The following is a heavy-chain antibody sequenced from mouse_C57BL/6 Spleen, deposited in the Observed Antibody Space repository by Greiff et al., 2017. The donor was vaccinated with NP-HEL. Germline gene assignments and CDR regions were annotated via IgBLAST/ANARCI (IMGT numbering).Heavy chain of an antibody. D-gene: IGHD1-1*01. CDR3: AREDYGSSYDWYFDV. J-gene: IGHJ1*03. V-gene: IGHV1-53*01. Sequence: VQLQQSGTELVKPGASVKLSCKASGYTFTSYWMHWVKQRPGQGLEWIGNINPSNGGTNYNEKFKSKATLTVDKSSSTAYMQLSSLTSEDSAVYYCAREDYGSSYDWYFDVWGTRTTVTVSS. CDR1: GYTFTSYW. CDR2: INPSNGGT.